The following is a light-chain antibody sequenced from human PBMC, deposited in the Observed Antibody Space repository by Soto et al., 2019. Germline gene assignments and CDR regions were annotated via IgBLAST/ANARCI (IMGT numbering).Light chain of an antibody. V-gene: IGKV3-15*01. CDR3: QQYNNWPFT. CDR2: GAS. CDR1: QSISSN. Sequence: MTQSPSTLSASVGDRVTLSCRASQSISSNLAWYQQKPGQAPRLLIYGASTRATGIPATFSGSGSGTEFTLTISSLQSEDFAVYYCQQYNNWPFTFGPGTKVDIK. J-gene: IGKJ3*01.